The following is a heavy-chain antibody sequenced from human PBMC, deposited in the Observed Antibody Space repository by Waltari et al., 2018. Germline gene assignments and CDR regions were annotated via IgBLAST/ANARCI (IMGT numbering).Heavy chain of an antibody. V-gene: IGHV4-38-2*01. CDR3: ANNEWGLPVS. J-gene: IGHJ5*02. Sequence: QVQLQESGPGLVKPSETLSLTCSVSGYSISSGYWWGWIRQPPGKGLEWIASIYYTSGYNQYTPSLRSRVTISSDTSKNQFSLRLTSVTAADTAVYYCANNEWGLPVSWGQGTLVTVSS. CDR1: GYSISSGYW. D-gene: IGHD1-26*01. CDR2: IYYTSGYN.